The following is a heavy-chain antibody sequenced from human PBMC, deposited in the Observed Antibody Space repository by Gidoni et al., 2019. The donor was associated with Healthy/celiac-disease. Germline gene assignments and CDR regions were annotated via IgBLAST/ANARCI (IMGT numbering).Heavy chain of an antibody. CDR2: ISSSSSYI. J-gene: IGHJ6*02. CDR3: ARDQYCSSTSCYDNYYYYGMDV. Sequence: VQLVASGGGLVKPGGSLSPSCAASAFTSSSYSMNWVRQAPGKGLEWVSSISSSSSYIYYADTVKGRFTISRDNAKNSLYLQMNSLRAEDTAVYYCARDQYCSSTSCYDNYYYYGMDVWGQGTTVTVSS. D-gene: IGHD2-2*01. V-gene: IGHV3-21*01. CDR1: AFTSSSYS.